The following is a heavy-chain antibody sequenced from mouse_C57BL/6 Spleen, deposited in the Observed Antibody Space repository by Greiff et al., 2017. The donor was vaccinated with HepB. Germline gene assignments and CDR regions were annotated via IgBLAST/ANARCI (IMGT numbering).Heavy chain of an antibody. J-gene: IGHJ3*01. CDR3: ARATTGVFAY. D-gene: IGHD1-1*01. V-gene: IGHV3-6*01. Sequence: EVKLMESGPGLVKPSQSLSLTCSVTGYSITSGYYWNWIRQFPGNKLEWMGYISYDGSNNYNPSLKNRISITRDTSKNQFFLKLNSVTTEDTATYYCARATTGVFAYWGQGTLVTVSA. CDR2: ISYDGSN. CDR1: GYSITSGYY.